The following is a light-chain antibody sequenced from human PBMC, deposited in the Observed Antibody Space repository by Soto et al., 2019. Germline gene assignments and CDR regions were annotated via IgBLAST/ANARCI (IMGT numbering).Light chain of an antibody. V-gene: IGKV3-20*01. Sequence: EIMLTQSPCTLSLSPGQRATVSCRASQSVRNSYLAWYQQKPGQAPRLLIYGASRRATGIPDRFSGSGSGTDFTLTISRLEAEDFAVYYCQQCNDWPLTFGGGTKVDIK. CDR2: GAS. CDR3: QQCNDWPLT. CDR1: QSVRNSY. J-gene: IGKJ4*01.